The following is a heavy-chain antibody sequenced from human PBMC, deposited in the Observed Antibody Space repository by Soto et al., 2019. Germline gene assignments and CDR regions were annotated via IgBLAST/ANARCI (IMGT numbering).Heavy chain of an antibody. CDR1: GYTFTSYG. J-gene: IGHJ4*02. CDR3: ASGIAVAGTGASDY. D-gene: IGHD6-19*01. CDR2: ISAYNGNT. Sequence: GASVKVSCKASGYTFTSYGISWVRQAPGQGLEWMGWISAYNGNTNYAQKLQGRVTMTTDTSTSTAYMELRSLRSDDTAVYYCASGIAVAGTGASDYWGQGTLVTVSS. V-gene: IGHV1-18*01.